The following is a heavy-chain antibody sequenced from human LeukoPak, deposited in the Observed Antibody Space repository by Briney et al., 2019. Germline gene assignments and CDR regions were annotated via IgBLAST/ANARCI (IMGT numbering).Heavy chain of an antibody. CDR2: INPSGGST. D-gene: IGHD3-22*01. CDR3: ARDYNSISMILVGPLDY. V-gene: IGHV1-46*01. Sequence: ASVTVSCTASGYTFTSYYMHWVRQAPGQGLEWMGIINPSGGSTSYAQKFQGRVTMTRDTSTSTVHMELSSLTSEDTAVYYCARDYNSISMILVGPLDYWGQGTLVTVSS. J-gene: IGHJ4*02. CDR1: GYTFTSYY.